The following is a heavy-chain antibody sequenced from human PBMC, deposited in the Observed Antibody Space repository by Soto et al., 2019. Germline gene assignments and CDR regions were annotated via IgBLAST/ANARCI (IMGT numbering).Heavy chain of an antibody. D-gene: IGHD3-22*01. Sequence: QVQLVQSEAELKKPGASVKVSCKAFHYSFNDYAINWVRQAPGQGLEWLGWITVHNGNTIYAQRLQGRLTMTADTSTNTAYMELRSLRPDDTAVYYCARGGHYEGTGYYYVRYWGQGTLVTVSS. CDR3: ARGGHYEGTGYYYVRY. CDR1: HYSFNDYA. CDR2: ITVHNGNT. J-gene: IGHJ4*02. V-gene: IGHV1-18*01.